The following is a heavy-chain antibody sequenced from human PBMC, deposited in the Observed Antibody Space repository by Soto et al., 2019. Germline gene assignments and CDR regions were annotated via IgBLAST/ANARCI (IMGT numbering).Heavy chain of an antibody. CDR1: GFTFSSYA. V-gene: IGHV3-23*01. J-gene: IGHJ4*02. D-gene: IGHD1-26*01. CDR3: AKDSEEDQLELIVGAIRNGYNDY. CDR2: ISGSGGST. Sequence: EVQLLESGGGLVQPGGSLRLSCAASGFTFSSYAMSWVRQAPGKGLEWVSAISGSGGSTYYADSVKGRFTISRDNSKNTLYLQMNSLRAEDTAVYYCAKDSEEDQLELIVGAIRNGYNDYWGQGTLVTVSS.